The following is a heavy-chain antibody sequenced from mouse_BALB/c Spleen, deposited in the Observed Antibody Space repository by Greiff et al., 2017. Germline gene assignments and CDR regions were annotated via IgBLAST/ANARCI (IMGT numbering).Heavy chain of an antibody. CDR3: AYGKGYFDD. CDR1: GYTFTCYW. V-gene: IGHV1-59*01. D-gene: IGHD2-10*02. J-gene: IGHJ2*01. CDR2: IDPSDSYT. Sequence: QVQLQQPGAELVKPGASVKMSCKASGYTFTCYWMHWVKQRPGQGLEWIGVIDPSDSYTSYNQKFKGKATLTVDTSSSTAYMQLSSLTSEDSAVYYCAYGKGYFDDWGQGNTLTV.